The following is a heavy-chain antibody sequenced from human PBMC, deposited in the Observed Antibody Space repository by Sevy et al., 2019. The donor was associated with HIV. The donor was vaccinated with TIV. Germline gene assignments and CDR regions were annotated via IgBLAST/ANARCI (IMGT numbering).Heavy chain of an antibody. D-gene: IGHD2-2*02. V-gene: IGHV3-23*01. CDR3: AKGTLVVPTVIYYYYGMSV. CDR1: GFTFSSYA. J-gene: IGHJ6*02. Sequence: GGSLRLSCAASGFTFSSYAMSWVRQAPGKGLEWVSAISHSGDGTYYADSVKGRLTISRDNSKNTLYLEMNSLRAEDMAVYYCAKGTLVVPTVIYYYYGMSVWGQGTTVTVSS. CDR2: ISHSGDGT.